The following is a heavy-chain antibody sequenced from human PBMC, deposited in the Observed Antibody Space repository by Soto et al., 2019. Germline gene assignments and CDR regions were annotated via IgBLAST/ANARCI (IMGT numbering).Heavy chain of an antibody. CDR1: GFTFRSYV. V-gene: IGHV3-30*19. J-gene: IGHJ1*01. CDR2: TSYDGSNK. CDR3: ARWGTTGGLDV. Sequence: QVQRGESGGGVVQPGTSLRLSCVGSGFTFRSYVIHWFRQAPGKGLEWVALTSYDGSNKDYGDSVKGRFTISRDNSRNTVDLQMDSLRREDTALYYCARWGTTGGLDVWGQGPLVSVSS. D-gene: IGHD3-16*01.